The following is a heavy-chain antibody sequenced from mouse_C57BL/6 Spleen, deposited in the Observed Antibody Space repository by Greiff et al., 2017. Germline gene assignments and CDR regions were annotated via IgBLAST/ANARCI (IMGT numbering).Heavy chain of an antibody. CDR1: GFTFSNYW. V-gene: IGHV6-3*01. J-gene: IGHJ1*03. Sequence: VKLMESGGGLVQPGGSLKLSCVASGFTFSNYWMNWVRQSPEKGLEWVAHIRLKSDNYATHYAASVQGRFTISRDDSKSRVYLQMNNLSAEDTGIYYCTVLITTVVHCYFDVWGTGTTVTVSS. CDR3: TVLITTVVHCYFDV. CDR2: IRLKSDNYAT. D-gene: IGHD1-1*01.